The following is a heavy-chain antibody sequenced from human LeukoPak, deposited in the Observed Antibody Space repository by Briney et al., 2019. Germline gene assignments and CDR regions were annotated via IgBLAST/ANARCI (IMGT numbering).Heavy chain of an antibody. CDR1: GFTFSSYA. D-gene: IGHD4-23*01. CDR3: AKGLVVTRGAHFDY. J-gene: IGHJ4*02. V-gene: IGHV3-23*01. Sequence: GGSLRLSYAASGFTFSSYAMNWVRQAPGKGLEWVSAISHSGATTYYADSVKGRFTISRDNSKNTLYLQMNSLRAEDTAVYYCAKGLVVTRGAHFDYWGQGTLVTVSS. CDR2: ISHSGATT.